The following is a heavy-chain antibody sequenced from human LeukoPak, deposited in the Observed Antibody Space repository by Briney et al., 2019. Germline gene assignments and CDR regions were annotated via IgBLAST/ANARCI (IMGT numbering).Heavy chain of an antibody. CDR3: ARDLHSSGTHYYGMDV. J-gene: IGHJ6*02. D-gene: IGHD6-19*01. V-gene: IGHV3-23*01. Sequence: SGGSLRLSCAASGFTFSSYAMSWVRQAPDKGLEWVSAISGSGTPTYSADSVKGRFTISRDNAKNSLYLQMNSLRAEDTAVYYCARDLHSSGTHYYGMDVWGQGTTVTVSS. CDR1: GFTFSSYA. CDR2: ISGSGTPT.